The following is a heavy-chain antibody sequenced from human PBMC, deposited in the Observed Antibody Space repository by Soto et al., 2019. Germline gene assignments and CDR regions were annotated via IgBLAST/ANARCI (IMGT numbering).Heavy chain of an antibody. V-gene: IGHV1-46*01. J-gene: IGHJ4*02. Sequence: ASVKVSCKASGYTFTSYYMHWVRQAPGQGLEWMGIINPSGGSTSYAQKFQGRVTMTTDTSTSTAYMELRSLRSDDTAVYYCARKVSSWDLDYWGQGTLVTVSS. CDR2: INPSGGST. D-gene: IGHD6-13*01. CDR1: GYTFTSYY. CDR3: ARKVSSWDLDY.